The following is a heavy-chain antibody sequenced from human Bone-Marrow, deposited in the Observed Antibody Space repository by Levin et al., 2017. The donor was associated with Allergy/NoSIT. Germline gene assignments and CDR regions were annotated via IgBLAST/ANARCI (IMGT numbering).Heavy chain of an antibody. CDR2: MNPNSGNT. Sequence: GASVKVSCKASGYTFTSYDINWVRQATGQGLEWMGWMNPNSGNTGYAQKFQGRVTMTRNTSISTAYMELSSLRSEGTAVYYCARDLAPGSGRTNWFDPWGQGTLVTVSS. CDR1: GYTFTSYD. D-gene: IGHD3-10*01. J-gene: IGHJ5*02. CDR3: ARDLAPGSGRTNWFDP. V-gene: IGHV1-8*01.